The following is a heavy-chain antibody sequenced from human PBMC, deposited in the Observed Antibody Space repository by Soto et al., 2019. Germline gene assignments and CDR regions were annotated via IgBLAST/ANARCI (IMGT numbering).Heavy chain of an antibody. D-gene: IGHD2-15*01. CDR1: GFTFSSYA. V-gene: IGHV3-23*01. CDR2: ISGSGGST. Sequence: PGGSLRLACAASGFTFSSYAMSWVRQAPGKGLEWVSAISGSGGSTYYADSVKGRFTISRDNSKNTLYLQMNSLRAEDTAVYYCAKAGMGILYLSDYWGQGTLVTVSS. J-gene: IGHJ4*02. CDR3: AKAGMGILYLSDY.